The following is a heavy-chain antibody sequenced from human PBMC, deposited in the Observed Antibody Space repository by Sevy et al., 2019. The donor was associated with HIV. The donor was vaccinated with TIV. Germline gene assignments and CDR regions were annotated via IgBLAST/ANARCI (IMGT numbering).Heavy chain of an antibody. CDR3: TFLRGHYYDSSGYYG. V-gene: IGHV3-73*01. CDR1: GFTFSGSA. D-gene: IGHD3-22*01. Sequence: GGSLRLSCAASGFTFSGSAMHWVRQASGKGLEWVGRIRSKANSYATAYVASVKGRFTISRDDSKNTAYLQMNSLKTEDTAVYYCTFLRGHYYDSSGYYGWGQGTLVTVSS. CDR2: IRSKANSYAT. J-gene: IGHJ4*02.